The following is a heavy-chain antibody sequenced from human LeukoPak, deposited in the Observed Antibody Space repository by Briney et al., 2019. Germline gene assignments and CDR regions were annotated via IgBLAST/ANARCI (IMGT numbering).Heavy chain of an antibody. CDR2: IYYSGST. CDR1: GGSISSGSYY. J-gene: IGHJ4*02. CDR3: ARDEVYGGNSY. V-gene: IGHV4-61*01. D-gene: IGHD4-23*01. Sequence: SETLSLTCTVSGGSISSGSYYWSWIRQPPGKGLEWIGYIYYSGSTNYNPSLKSRVTISVDTSKNQFSLKLSSVTAADTAVYYCARDEVYGGNSYWGQGTLVTVSS.